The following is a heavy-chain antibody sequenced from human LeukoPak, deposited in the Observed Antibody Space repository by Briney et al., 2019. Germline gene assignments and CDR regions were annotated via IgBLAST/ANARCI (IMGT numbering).Heavy chain of an antibody. V-gene: IGHV1-46*01. Sequence: ASVKVSCKASGYTFTSYYMHWVRQARGQGLEWMGIINPSGGSTSYAQKLQGRVTMTTDTSTSTAYMELRSLRSDDTAVYYCARDLGYFDYWGQGTLVTVSS. J-gene: IGHJ4*02. CDR1: GYTFTSYY. CDR2: INPSGGST. CDR3: ARDLGYFDY. D-gene: IGHD7-27*01.